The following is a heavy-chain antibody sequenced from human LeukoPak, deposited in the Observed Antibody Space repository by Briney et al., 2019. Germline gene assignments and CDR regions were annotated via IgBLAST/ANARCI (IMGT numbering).Heavy chain of an antibody. D-gene: IGHD6-13*01. CDR1: GGSTSSYY. V-gene: IGHV4-59*01. J-gene: IGHJ5*02. CDR3: ARTRSGYDNWFDP. Sequence: PSETLSLTCTVSGGSTSSYYWSWIRQPPGKGLEWIGYIYYSGSTNYNPSLKSRVTISVDTSKNQFSLKLSSVTAADTAVYYCARTRSGYDNWFDPWGQGTLVTVSS. CDR2: IYYSGST.